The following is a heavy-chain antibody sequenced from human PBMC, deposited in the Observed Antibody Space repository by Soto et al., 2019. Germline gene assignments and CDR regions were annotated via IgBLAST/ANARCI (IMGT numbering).Heavy chain of an antibody. CDR3: AGGVGGGPFDY. J-gene: IGHJ4*02. CDR2: ISAYNGNT. D-gene: IGHD3-16*01. CDR1: GYTFTSYG. V-gene: IGHV1-18*01. Sequence: QVQLVQSGAEVKKPGASVKVSCKASGYTFTSYGISWVRQAPGQGLEWMGWISAYNGNTNYAQNLQGRVTMTTDTATRTGYMELMSLRSGGPAGDFLAGGVGGGPFDYLGQGTLVTVSS.